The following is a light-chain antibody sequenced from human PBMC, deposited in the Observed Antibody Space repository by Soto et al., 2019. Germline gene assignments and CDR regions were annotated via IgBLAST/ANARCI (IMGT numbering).Light chain of an antibody. CDR1: QSVTTR. Sequence: IVLTQSPGTLSLSPGERVTLSCRASQSVTTRLAWYQHKPGQAPTLLMSGASNRASGVPVRFSGSGSGTDFTLTITRLEHEDFALYYCQQYGGSQITFGLGTRLEIK. CDR2: GAS. J-gene: IGKJ5*01. V-gene: IGKV3-20*01. CDR3: QQYGGSQIT.